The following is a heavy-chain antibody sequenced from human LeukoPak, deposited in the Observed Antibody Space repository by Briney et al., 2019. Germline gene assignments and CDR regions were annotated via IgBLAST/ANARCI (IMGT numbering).Heavy chain of an antibody. CDR1: GYTFAAYY. CDR3: VRTPYYYDGRGFPPPCDY. D-gene: IGHD3-22*01. CDR2: INPNSGGT. V-gene: IGHV1-2*02. J-gene: IGHJ4*02. Sequence: ASVKVSCKASGYTFAAYYIHWMRQARGQGLEWMGWINPNSGGTMRAQRFKDRVTMTRDTSTNTAYMELTRLTSDDTAVYFCVRTPYYYDGRGFPPPCDYWGQGTLVTVS.